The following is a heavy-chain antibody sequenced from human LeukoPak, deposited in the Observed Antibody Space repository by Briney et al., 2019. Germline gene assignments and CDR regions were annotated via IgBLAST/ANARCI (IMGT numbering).Heavy chain of an antibody. D-gene: IGHD5-12*01. J-gene: IGHJ5*02. V-gene: IGHV4-39*01. CDR1: GFAFSDHY. CDR2: IYYSGST. Sequence: PGGSLRLSCAASGFAFSDHYMDWVRQAPGKGLEWIGSIYYSGSTYYNPSLKSRVTISVDTSKNQFSLKLSSVTAADTAVYYCARHSRPWGEVATWISWGQGTLVTVSS. CDR3: ARHSRPWGEVATWIS.